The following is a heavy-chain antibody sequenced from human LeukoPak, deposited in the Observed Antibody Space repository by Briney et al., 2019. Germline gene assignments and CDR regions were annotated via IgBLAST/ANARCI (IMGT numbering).Heavy chain of an antibody. D-gene: IGHD6-19*01. V-gene: IGHV3-23*01. Sequence: GGSLRLSCAASGFIFSNYAMSWVRQAPGKGLEWVSDISGSGGNTYYADSVKGRFTISRDNSKNTLYLQMNSLRVEDTAVYYCAKGGIAVAGWGNYFEYWGQGTLVTVSS. CDR3: AKGGIAVAGWGNYFEY. J-gene: IGHJ4*02. CDR1: GFIFSNYA. CDR2: ISGSGGNT.